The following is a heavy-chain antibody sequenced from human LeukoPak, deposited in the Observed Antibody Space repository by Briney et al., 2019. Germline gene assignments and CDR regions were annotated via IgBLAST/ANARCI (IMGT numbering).Heavy chain of an antibody. CDR3: AKRGVAIRVILVGFHKQAYYFDS. CDR2: ISDSGGST. Sequence: GGSLRLSCAVSGITLSNYGMSWVRQAPGKGLEWVAGISDSGGSTNYADSVKGRLTISRDNAKNTLYLQMNSLRAEDTAVYFCAKRGVAIRVILVGFHKQAYYFDSWGQGALVTVSS. V-gene: IGHV3-23*01. J-gene: IGHJ4*02. CDR1: GITLSNYG. D-gene: IGHD3-10*01.